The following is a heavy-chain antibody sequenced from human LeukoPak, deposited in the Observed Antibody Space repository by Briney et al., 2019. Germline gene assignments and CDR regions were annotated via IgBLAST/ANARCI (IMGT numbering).Heavy chain of an antibody. Sequence: ASVKVSCKASGYTFTSYDINWVRQATGQGLEWMGWMNPNSGNTGYAQRFQGRVTMTRNTFISTAYMELSSLRSEDTAVYYCARAPPCRYDILTGHCRTYNWFDPWGQGTLVTVSS. V-gene: IGHV1-8*01. D-gene: IGHD3-9*01. CDR3: ARAPPCRYDILTGHCRTYNWFDP. CDR1: GYTFTSYD. CDR2: MNPNSGNT. J-gene: IGHJ5*02.